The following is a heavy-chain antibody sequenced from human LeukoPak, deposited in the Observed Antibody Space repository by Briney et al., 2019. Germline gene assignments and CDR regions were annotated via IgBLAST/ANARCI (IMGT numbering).Heavy chain of an antibody. Sequence: GGSLRLSCAASGFTFSSYAMHWARQAPGKGLEWVAVISYDGSNKYYADSVKGRFTISRDDSKNSLYLQMNSLRAEDTAVYYCARDQQWLGNYLNYWGQGTLVTVSS. CDR2: ISYDGSNK. CDR1: GFTFSSYA. CDR3: ARDQQWLGNYLNY. J-gene: IGHJ4*02. V-gene: IGHV3-30-3*01. D-gene: IGHD6-19*01.